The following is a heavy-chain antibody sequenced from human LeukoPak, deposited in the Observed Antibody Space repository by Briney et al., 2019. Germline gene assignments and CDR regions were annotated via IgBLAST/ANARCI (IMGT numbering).Heavy chain of an antibody. D-gene: IGHD5-24*01. J-gene: IGHJ6*03. V-gene: IGHV1-2*02. Sequence: ASVKVSCKASGYTFTGYYMHLVRQPPGQGQEWMGWSNPNSGGTNYAQKFQGRGPMTRDTSISTDFTELSRGRSDDQAVDLCSGDARPQDGYYYYYMDVWGQGTTVTVSS. CDR3: SGDARPQDGYYYYYMDV. CDR1: GYTFTGYY. CDR2: SNPNSGGT.